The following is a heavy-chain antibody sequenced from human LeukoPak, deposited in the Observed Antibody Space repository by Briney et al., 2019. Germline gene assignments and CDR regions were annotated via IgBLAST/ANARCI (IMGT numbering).Heavy chain of an antibody. CDR2: ISSSSSTI. CDR1: GFTFSSYS. D-gene: IGHD1-26*01. J-gene: IGHJ6*02. V-gene: IGHV3-48*04. CDR3: ARVAWELLYYGMDV. Sequence: GGSLRLSCAASGFTFSSYSMNWVRQAPGKGLEWVSYISSSSSTIYYADSVKGRFTISRDNAKNSLYLQMNSLRAEDTAVYYCARVAWELLYYGMDVWGQGTTVTVSS.